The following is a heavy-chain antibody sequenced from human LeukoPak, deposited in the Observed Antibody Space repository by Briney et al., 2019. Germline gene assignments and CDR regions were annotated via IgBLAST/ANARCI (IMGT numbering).Heavy chain of an antibody. CDR2: IYYSGST. D-gene: IGHD3-22*01. J-gene: IGHJ4*02. V-gene: IGHV4-59*01. CDR3: ARVLGDSSGYYSLL. Sequence: PSETLSLTCTVSGGSISSYYWSWIRQPPGKGLEWIGYIYYSGSTNYNPSLKSRVTISVDTSKNQFSLKLSSVTAADTAVYYCARVLGDSSGYYSLLWGQGTLVTDSS. CDR1: GGSISSYY.